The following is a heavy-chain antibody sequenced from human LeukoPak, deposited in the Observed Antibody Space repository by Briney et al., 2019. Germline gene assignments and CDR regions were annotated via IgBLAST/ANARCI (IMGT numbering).Heavy chain of an antibody. V-gene: IGHV3-11*01. CDR2: ISSSGSTI. J-gene: IGHJ4*02. CDR3: ARTPRGNLGKGVRGVIFDY. Sequence: PGGSLRLSCAASGFTFSDYYMSWIRQAPGKGLEWVSYISSSGSTIYYADSVKGRFTISRDNAKNSLYLQMNSLRAEDTAVYYCARTPRGNLGKGVRGVIFDYWGQGTLVTVSS. CDR1: GFTFSDYY. D-gene: IGHD3-10*01.